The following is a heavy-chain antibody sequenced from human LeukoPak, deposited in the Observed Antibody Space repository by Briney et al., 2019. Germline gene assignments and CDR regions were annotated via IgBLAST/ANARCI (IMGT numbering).Heavy chain of an antibody. Sequence: ASVKVSCKASGGTFSSYTISWVRQAPGQGREWMGRIIPILGIANYAQKFQGRVTMTRNTSISTAYMELSSLRSEDTAVYYCARCPPSGSYACVHWGQGTLVTVSS. CDR2: IIPILGIA. CDR1: GGTFSSYT. V-gene: IGHV1-69*02. D-gene: IGHD1-26*01. CDR3: ARCPPSGSYACVH. J-gene: IGHJ4*02.